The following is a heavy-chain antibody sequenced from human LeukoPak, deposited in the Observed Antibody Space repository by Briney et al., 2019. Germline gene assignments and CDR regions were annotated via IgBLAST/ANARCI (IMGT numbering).Heavy chain of an antibody. D-gene: IGHD2-2*01. CDR3: AKVLTGYCGSTSCPFDS. Sequence: GGALRLSCTASGFTCSSYGMHWVRQAPGKGLEWVAYIRYHGSNINYADSVKGRFTISRDNSKDTLFLQMSSLRAEDTAVYYCAKVLTGYCGSTSCPFDSWGQGTLVTVSS. CDR2: IRYHGSNI. CDR1: GFTCSSYG. V-gene: IGHV3-30*02. J-gene: IGHJ4*02.